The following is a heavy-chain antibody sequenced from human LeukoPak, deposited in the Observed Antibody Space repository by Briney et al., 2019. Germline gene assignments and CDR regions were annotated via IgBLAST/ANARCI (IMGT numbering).Heavy chain of an antibody. V-gene: IGHV3-48*02. D-gene: IGHD3-3*01. CDR3: AKSATYRFDY. J-gene: IGHJ4*02. CDR2: VSGSSSTI. CDR1: GFTFSTYS. Sequence: GGSLRLSCAAAGFTFSTYSMNWVRQAPGKGLEWLSFVSGSSSTIYYADSVKGRFTISRDNAKNSLYLQMNSLRDEDTAVYYCAKSATYRFDYWGQGTLVTVSS.